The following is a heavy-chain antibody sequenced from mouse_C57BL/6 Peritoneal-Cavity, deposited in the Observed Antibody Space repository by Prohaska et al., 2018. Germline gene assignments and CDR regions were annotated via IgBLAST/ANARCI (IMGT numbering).Heavy chain of an antibody. CDR2: IYPGNGDT. D-gene: IGHD1-1*01. Sequence: QAYLQQSGAELVRPGASVKMSCKASGYTFTSYNMNWVKQTPRQGLEWIGAIYPGNGDTSYNQKFKGKATLTVDKSSSTAYMQLSSLTSEDSAVYFCARWAVVARDYAMDYWGQGTSVTVSS. J-gene: IGHJ4*01. V-gene: IGHV1-12*01. CDR1: GYTFTSYN. CDR3: ARWAVVARDYAMDY.